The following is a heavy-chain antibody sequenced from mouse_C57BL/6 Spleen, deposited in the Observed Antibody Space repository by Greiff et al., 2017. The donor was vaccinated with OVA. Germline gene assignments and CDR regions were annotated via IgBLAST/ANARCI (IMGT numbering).Heavy chain of an antibody. CDR1: GFTFSSYT. CDR3: ARPDFDY. CDR2: ISGGGGHT. Sequence: EVMLVEPGGGLVKPGGSLKLSCAASGFTFSSYTMSWVRQTPEKRLEWVATISGGGGHTYYPHGVKGRFTISRDNAKNTLYLQMSSLRSEDTALYYCARPDFDYWGQGTNLTVSS. V-gene: IGHV5-9*01. J-gene: IGHJ2*01.